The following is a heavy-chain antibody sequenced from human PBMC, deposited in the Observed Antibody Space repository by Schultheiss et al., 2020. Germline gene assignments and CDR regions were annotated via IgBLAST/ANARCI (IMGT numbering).Heavy chain of an antibody. CDR1: GGSISSYY. V-gene: IGHV4-59*08. D-gene: IGHD4-17*01. Sequence: SETLSLTCTVSGGSISSYYWSWIRQPPGKGLEWIGYIYYSGSTNYNPSLKSRVTISVDTSKNQFSLRLSSVTAADTAVYYCARYGDYRGVDYWGQGTTVTVSS. CDR2: IYYSGST. CDR3: ARYGDYRGVDY. J-gene: IGHJ4*03.